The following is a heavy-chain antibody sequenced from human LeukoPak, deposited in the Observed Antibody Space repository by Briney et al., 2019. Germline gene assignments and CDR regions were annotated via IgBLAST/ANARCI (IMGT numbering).Heavy chain of an antibody. Sequence: GGSLRPSCAASGFTFSNTWMTWVRQAPGKGLEWVGRIKTKAEGETTDFAAPVKDRFTISRNDSKTTLYLHMNSLKTEDTAVYFCTKLWLGGLDIWGQGTMVTVSS. V-gene: IGHV3-15*01. J-gene: IGHJ3*02. CDR1: GFTFSNTW. CDR2: IKTKAEGETT. D-gene: IGHD3-10*01. CDR3: TKLWLGGLDI.